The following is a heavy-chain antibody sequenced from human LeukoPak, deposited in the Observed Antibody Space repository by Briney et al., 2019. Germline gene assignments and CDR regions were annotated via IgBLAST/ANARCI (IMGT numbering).Heavy chain of an antibody. V-gene: IGHV5-51*01. CDR1: GYSFTNYW. D-gene: IGHD3-22*01. CDR2: IYPGDSET. J-gene: IGHJ4*02. Sequence: GESLKISCKGSGYSFTNYWIVWVRQMPGKGLEWMGIIYPGDSETRYSPSFQGQVTISADKSISTAYLQWDSLRSSDTAIYYCARRSGSTAPFDNWGQGTLVTVSS. CDR3: ARRSGSTAPFDN.